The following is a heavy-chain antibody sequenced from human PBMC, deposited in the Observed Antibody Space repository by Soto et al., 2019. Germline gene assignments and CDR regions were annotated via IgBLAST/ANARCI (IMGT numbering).Heavy chain of an antibody. J-gene: IGHJ6*02. Sequence: QVQLVQSGAEVKKPGASVKVSCKASGYTFTSYGISWVRQAPGHGLEWMGWISAYNGNTNYAQKLQGRVTMTTDTSTSTAYMELRRLRSDDTAVYYWASSFTVTTFRGDVKYYYGMEVWGQGTTVTVSS. CDR1: GYTFTSYG. CDR2: ISAYNGNT. CDR3: ASSFTVTTFRGDVKYYYGMEV. V-gene: IGHV1-18*01. D-gene: IGHD4-17*01.